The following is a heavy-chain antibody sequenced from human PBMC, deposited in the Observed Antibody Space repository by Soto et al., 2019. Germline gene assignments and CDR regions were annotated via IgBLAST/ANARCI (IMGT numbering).Heavy chain of an antibody. J-gene: IGHJ4*02. CDR1: GFSLRTTGMR. Sequence: SGPTLVNPTQTLTLTCTFSGFSLRTTGMRVSWIRQPPGKALEWLARIDWDDDKFCSTSLKTRLTISKDTSENQVVLTMTNMDPVDTATYYCARTAGYYRGRHVDFWGQGTLVTVSS. CDR3: ARTAGYYRGRHVDF. D-gene: IGHD3-10*01. V-gene: IGHV2-70*04. CDR2: IDWDDDK.